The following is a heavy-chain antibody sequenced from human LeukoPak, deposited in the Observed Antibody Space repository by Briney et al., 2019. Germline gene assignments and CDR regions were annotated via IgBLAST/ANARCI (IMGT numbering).Heavy chain of an antibody. V-gene: IGHV4-59*11. CDR3: ARGFDSGSYLDY. D-gene: IGHD1-26*01. J-gene: IGHJ4*02. CDR1: GGSISSHY. CDR2: IYYSGST. Sequence: SETLSLTCTVSGGSISSHYWSWIRQPPGKGLEWIGYIYYSGSTNYNPSLKGRVTISVDTSKNQFSLKLSSVTAANTAVYYCARGFDSGSYLDYWGQGTLVTVSS.